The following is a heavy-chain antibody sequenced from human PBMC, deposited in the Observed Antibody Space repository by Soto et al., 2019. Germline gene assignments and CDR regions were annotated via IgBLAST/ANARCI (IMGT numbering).Heavy chain of an antibody. Sequence: GGSLRLSCAASGFTFSSYWMHWVRQAPGKGLVWVSRINSDGSSTSYADSVKGRFTISRDNAKNTLYLQMNSLRAEDTAVYYCEKEGYYGSGSPGVMDFRGQGSTVIVSS. D-gene: IGHD3-10*01. CDR2: INSDGSST. CDR1: GFTFSSYW. J-gene: IGHJ6*02. V-gene: IGHV3-74*01. CDR3: EKEGYYGSGSPGVMDF.